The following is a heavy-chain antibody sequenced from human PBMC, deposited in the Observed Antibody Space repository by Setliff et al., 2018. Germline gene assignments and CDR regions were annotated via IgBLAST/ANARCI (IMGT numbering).Heavy chain of an antibody. CDR2: INPDNGDT. CDR1: GDIFSNSD. Sequence: GASVKVSCKASGDIFSNSDINWVRQATGQGLEWMGWINPDNGDTHYAEKFQGRVTMTRDTSISTAYMELSSLRSDDTATYYCASAVWEFLYWGQGALVTVSS. V-gene: IGHV1-2*02. J-gene: IGHJ4*01. D-gene: IGHD1-26*01. CDR3: ASAVWEFLY.